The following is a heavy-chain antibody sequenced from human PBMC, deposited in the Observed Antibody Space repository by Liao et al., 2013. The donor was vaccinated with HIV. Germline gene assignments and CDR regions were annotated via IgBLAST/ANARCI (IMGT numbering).Heavy chain of an antibody. V-gene: IGHV4-4*07. CDR3: ARVPPLITFGGIIPYSFDY. D-gene: IGHD3-16*02. Sequence: VQLQESGPGLVKSSETLSLTCTVSGGSIRSYFWSWIRQPAGKGPEWIGRIYTSGSTTYNPSLKSRVTISVDTSKNQFSLKLSSVTAADTAVYYCARVPPLITFGGIIPYSFDYWGQGTLVTVSS. CDR1: GGSIRSYF. CDR2: IYTSGST. J-gene: IGHJ4*02.